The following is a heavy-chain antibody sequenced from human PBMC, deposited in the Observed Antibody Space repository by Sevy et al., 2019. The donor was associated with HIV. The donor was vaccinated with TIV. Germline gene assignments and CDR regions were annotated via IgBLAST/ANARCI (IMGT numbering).Heavy chain of an antibody. J-gene: IGHJ4*02. CDR2: LSFGCGEI. CDR3: AREGCTKPHDY. Sequence: GGSLRLSCAASGFTFSKYSMSWVRQPPGKGLEWVSTLSFGCGEINHADSVKGRFTISSDNSKNSLYLHMDNLRAEDTAVYYCAREGCTKPHDYWGQGTLVTVSS. CDR1: GFTFSKYS. V-gene: IGHV3-23*01. D-gene: IGHD2-8*01.